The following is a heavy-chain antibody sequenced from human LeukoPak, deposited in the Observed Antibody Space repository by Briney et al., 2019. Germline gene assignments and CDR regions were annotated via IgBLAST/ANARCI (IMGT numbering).Heavy chain of an antibody. D-gene: IGHD1-26*01. Sequence: ASVKVSCKASGYTFTGYYMHWVRQAPGQGLEWMGWINPNSGGTNYAQKFQGRVTMTRDTSISTAYMELSRLRSDDKAVYYCARVRGSYSSIDYWGQGTLVTVSS. CDR1: GYTFTGYY. CDR3: ARVRGSYSSIDY. V-gene: IGHV1-2*02. CDR2: INPNSGGT. J-gene: IGHJ4*02.